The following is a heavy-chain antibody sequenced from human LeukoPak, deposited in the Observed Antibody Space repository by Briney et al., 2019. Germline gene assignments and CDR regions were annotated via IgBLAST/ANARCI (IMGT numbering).Heavy chain of an antibody. Sequence: SETLSLTCTVSGDSISSSRSYWGWIRQPPGEGLEWIGSIYYSGSTYYNPSLESRVTISVDTSKNQFSLKLSSVTAADTAVYYCARHRSGWLQSSFDYWGQGTLVTVSS. CDR1: GDSISSSRSY. CDR3: ARHRSGWLQSSFDY. V-gene: IGHV4-39*01. D-gene: IGHD5-24*01. CDR2: IYYSGST. J-gene: IGHJ4*02.